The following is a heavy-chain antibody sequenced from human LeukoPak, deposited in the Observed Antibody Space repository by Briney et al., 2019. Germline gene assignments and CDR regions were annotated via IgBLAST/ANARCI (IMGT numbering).Heavy chain of an antibody. Sequence: GASVKVSCKASGYTFTSYGISWVRQAPGQGLEWMGWISAYNGNTNYAQKLQGRVTMTTDTSTSTAYMELRSLRSDDTAVYYCAREIGSWYQLLYRYYYYYYGMDVWGQGTTVTVSS. V-gene: IGHV1-18*01. CDR2: ISAYNGNT. CDR3: AREIGSWYQLLYRYYYYYYGMDV. J-gene: IGHJ6*02. D-gene: IGHD2-2*02. CDR1: GYTFTSYG.